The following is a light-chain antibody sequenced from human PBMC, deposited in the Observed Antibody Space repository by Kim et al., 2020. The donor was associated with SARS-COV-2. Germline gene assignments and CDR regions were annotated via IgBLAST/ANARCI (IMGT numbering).Light chain of an antibody. CDR1: KLGDKY. CDR3: QAWDSRTVI. J-gene: IGLJ2*01. Sequence: SYELAHPPSVSVSPGQTASITCSGDKLGDKYACWYQQKPGQSPVLVIYEGTERPSGIPERFSGSKSGTTATLTISGTQAIDEADYYCQAWDSRTVIFGGGTQLTVL. CDR2: EGT. V-gene: IGLV3-1*01.